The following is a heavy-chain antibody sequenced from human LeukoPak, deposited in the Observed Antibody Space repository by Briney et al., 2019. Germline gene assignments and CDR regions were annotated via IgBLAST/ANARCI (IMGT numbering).Heavy chain of an antibody. V-gene: IGHV3-49*04. Sequence: GRPLRLSCTASGFTFGYHAINWVRQAPGRGLEWVGFIRSQAYSGTTEYATSVKDRFTISRDDSKSIAYLQMNSLKTEDTAVYYCTRDIVSISQPYYFDYWGQGTLVTVSS. CDR1: GFTFGYHA. CDR2: IRSQAYSGTT. CDR3: TRDIVSISQPYYFDY. J-gene: IGHJ4*02. D-gene: IGHD2-2*01.